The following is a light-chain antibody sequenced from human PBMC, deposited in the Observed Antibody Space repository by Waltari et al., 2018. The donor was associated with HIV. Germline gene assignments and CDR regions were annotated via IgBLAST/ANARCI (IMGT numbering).Light chain of an antibody. CDR1: SSHSGSDYN. Sequence: QSALAQPPSVSGAPGQSVTISCTGRSSHSGSDYNLCRSQHLPGTAPKLLIYGNSNRPSGVPTRFSGSKSDTSASLAITGLQAEDEADYYCQSYDRSLSAWVFGGGTRLNVL. CDR3: QSYDRSLSAWV. J-gene: IGLJ3*02. CDR2: GNS. V-gene: IGLV1-40*01.